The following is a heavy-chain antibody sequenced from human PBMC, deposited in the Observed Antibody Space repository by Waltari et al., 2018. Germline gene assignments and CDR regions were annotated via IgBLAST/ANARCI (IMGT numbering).Heavy chain of an antibody. CDR2: IYHSGST. CDR3: AHWNSGDYFDY. Sequence: QVQLQESGPGLVKPSETLSLTCAVSGYSISSGYYWGWIRPPPGKGLEWIGSIYHSGSTSYTPSLKSRVTRSVDTSTNQSSLTLSSVTAADTAVYDCAHWNSGDYFDYWGQGTLVTLSS. V-gene: IGHV4-38-2*01. J-gene: IGHJ4*02. D-gene: IGHD1-7*01. CDR1: GYSISSGYY.